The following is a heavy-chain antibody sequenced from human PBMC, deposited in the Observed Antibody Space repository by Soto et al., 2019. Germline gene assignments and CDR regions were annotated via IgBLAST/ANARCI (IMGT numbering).Heavy chain of an antibody. CDR2: ISGSGGST. CDR3: ARDGDGSVSYFSFLYYGMVV. V-gene: IGHV3-23*01. CDR1: GFTFSSYA. J-gene: IGHJ6*02. D-gene: IGHD3-10*01. Sequence: PGGSLRLSCAASGFTFSSYAMSWVRQAPGKGLEWVSAISGSGGSTYYADSVKGRFTISRDNSKNTLYLQMNSLRAEDTAVYYCARDGDGSVSYFSFLYYGMVVWGQGTTVTVSS.